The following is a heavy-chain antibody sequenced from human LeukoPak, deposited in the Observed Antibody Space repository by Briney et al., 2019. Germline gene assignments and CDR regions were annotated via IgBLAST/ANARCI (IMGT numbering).Heavy chain of an antibody. Sequence: SETLSLTCTVSGGSISSTSFYWGWIRQSPGKGLEWIGSIFYSGSTYYNPSLKSRVTISVDTSKNQFSLKLSSVTAADTAVYYCARVVMTYYEGWFDPWGQGTLVTVSS. V-gene: IGHV4-39*07. CDR3: ARVVMTYYEGWFDP. CDR1: GGSISSTSFY. J-gene: IGHJ5*02. CDR2: IFYSGST. D-gene: IGHD3-22*01.